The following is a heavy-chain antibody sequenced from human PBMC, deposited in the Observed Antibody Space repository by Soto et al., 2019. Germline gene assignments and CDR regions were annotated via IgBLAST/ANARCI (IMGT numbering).Heavy chain of an antibody. D-gene: IGHD3-10*01. V-gene: IGHV1-69*01. CDR1: GGTFNSYA. CDR3: ARATPWFGLEGEYGFDP. J-gene: IGHJ5*02. CDR2: IIPIFGTP. Sequence: QVQLVQSGAEVRKPGSSVKVSCKASGGTFNSYAINWVRQAPGQGLEWMGGIIPIFGTPKYAQNFQGGVTITADESTSTVYMELSSLTSEDTAVYYCARATPWFGLEGEYGFDPWGQGTLVSVSS.